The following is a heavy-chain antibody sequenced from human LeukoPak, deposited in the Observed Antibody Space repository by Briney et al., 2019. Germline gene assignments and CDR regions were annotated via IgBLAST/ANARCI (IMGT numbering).Heavy chain of an antibody. Sequence: GASVKVSCKASGYTFTTYGISWMRQAPGQGLEWMGWISAYNGNTNYAQKLQGRLTMTTDTSTSTAYMELRSLRSDDTAVYYCARARYCSSTNCYEHDYWGQGTLVTVSS. CDR3: ARARYCSSTNCYEHDY. CDR2: ISAYNGNT. CDR1: GYTFTTYG. V-gene: IGHV1-18*01. D-gene: IGHD2-2*01. J-gene: IGHJ4*02.